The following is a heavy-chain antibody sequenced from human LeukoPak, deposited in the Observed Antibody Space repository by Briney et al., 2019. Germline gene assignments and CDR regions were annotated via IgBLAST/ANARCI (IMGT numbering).Heavy chain of an antibody. V-gene: IGHV3-7*05. Sequence: PGGSLRLSCATSGFTFSSAWMFWARQAPGKGLQWVATINPDGSEKYYVDSVRGRFSISRDNARNFLYLQMTSLRAEDTAVYYCFGGASFSTWGQGTLVTVSS. J-gene: IGHJ4*02. D-gene: IGHD2/OR15-2a*01. CDR1: GFTFSSAW. CDR2: INPDGSEK. CDR3: FGGASFST.